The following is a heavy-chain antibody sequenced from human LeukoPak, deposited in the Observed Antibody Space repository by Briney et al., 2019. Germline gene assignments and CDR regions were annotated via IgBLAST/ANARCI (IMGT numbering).Heavy chain of an antibody. CDR3: AKDLYSNYGPANY. J-gene: IGHJ4*02. CDR2: INGGGVNT. CDR1: GFTFSSYA. Sequence: GGSLRLSCAASGFTFSSYAMSWVRQAPGKGLEWVSTINGGGVNTHYADSVGGRFTISRDNSKNTLFLQMNSLRDEDTAVYYCAKDLYSNYGPANYWGQGNLVTVSS. V-gene: IGHV3-23*01. D-gene: IGHD4-11*01.